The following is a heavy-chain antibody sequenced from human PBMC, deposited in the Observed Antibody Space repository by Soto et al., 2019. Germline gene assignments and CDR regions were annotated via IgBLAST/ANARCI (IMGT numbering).Heavy chain of an antibody. Sequence: PGGSLRLSCAASGLTFSDYWMHWFRQVPGKGLVWVSHINSDGSGTSYADSVKGRFTISRDNAKNMLYLQMNSLRAEDTAVYFCTRDTKKIGIDYWGQGTQVTVSS. CDR3: TRDTKKIGIDY. J-gene: IGHJ4*02. V-gene: IGHV3-74*01. CDR1: GLTFSDYW. D-gene: IGHD3-10*01. CDR2: INSDGSGT.